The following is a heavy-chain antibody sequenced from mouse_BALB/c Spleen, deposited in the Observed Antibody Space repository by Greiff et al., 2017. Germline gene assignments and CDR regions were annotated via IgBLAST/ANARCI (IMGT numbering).Heavy chain of an antibody. CDR3: ARGYYGYDLFAY. J-gene: IGHJ3*01. Sequence: EVQRVESGGGLVKPGGSLKLSCAASGFTFSSYTMSWVRQTPEKRLEWVATISSGGGNTYYPDSVKGRFTISRDNAKNNLYLQMSSLRSEDTALYYCARGYYGYDLFAYWGQGTLVTVSA. CDR1: GFTFSSYT. V-gene: IGHV5-9*03. CDR2: ISSGGGNT. D-gene: IGHD2-2*01.